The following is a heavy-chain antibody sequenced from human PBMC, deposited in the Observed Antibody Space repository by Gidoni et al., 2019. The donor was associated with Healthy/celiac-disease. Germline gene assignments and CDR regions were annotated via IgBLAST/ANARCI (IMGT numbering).Heavy chain of an antibody. CDR2: IYWNDDK. D-gene: IGHD3-3*01. J-gene: IGHJ3*02. CDR1: GFSLSTSGVG. CDR3: ANSLRFLEWLPDAFDI. V-gene: IGHV2-5*01. Sequence: QITLKESGPTLVKPTQTLTLTCTFSGFSLSTSGVGVGWIRQPPGKALEWLALIYWNDDKRYSPSLKSRLTITKDTSKNQVVLTMTNMDPVDTATYYCANSLRFLEWLPDAFDIWGQGTMVTVSS.